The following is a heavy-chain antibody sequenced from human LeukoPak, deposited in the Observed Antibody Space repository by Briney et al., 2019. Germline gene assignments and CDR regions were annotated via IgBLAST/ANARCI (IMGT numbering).Heavy chain of an antibody. D-gene: IGHD3-22*01. J-gene: IGHJ4*02. CDR3: ATGDYYDRSGYPRQNFDY. CDR2: FDPEDGET. Sequence: ASVKVSCKVSGYTLTELSMHWVRQAPGKGLEWRGGFDPEDGETIYAQKFQGRVTMTEDTSTDTAYMELSSLRSEDTAVYYCATGDYYDRSGYPRQNFDYWGQGTLVTVSS. CDR1: GYTLTELS. V-gene: IGHV1-24*01.